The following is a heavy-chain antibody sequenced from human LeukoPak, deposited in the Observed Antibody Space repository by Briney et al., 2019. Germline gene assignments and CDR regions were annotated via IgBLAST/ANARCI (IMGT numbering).Heavy chain of an antibody. V-gene: IGHV3-23*01. J-gene: IGHJ4*02. CDR3: AKERQTGDYFTSDY. D-gene: IGHD4-17*01. Sequence: PGGSLRLSCAASGFTFSSYTMSWVRQAPGEGLGWLSAINNRGSSTYYAGSVKDRFTISRDNSENTLYLQMNSLTVDDTAVYFCAKERQTGDYFTSDYWGQGTLVTVSS. CDR1: GFTFSSYT. CDR2: INNRGSST.